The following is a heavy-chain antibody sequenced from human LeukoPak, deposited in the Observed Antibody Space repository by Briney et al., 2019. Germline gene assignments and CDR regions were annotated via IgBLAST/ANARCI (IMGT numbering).Heavy chain of an antibody. CDR3: ARGTVGAGVFDV. D-gene: IGHD1-26*01. CDR2: IGTAGDT. CDR1: GFAFNTHD. Sequence: GGSLRLSCAASGFAFNTHDMHWVRQAVGKGPEWVAGIGTAGDTYYLDSVKGRFTISRENGKNSLYLQMNSLRVGDTAVYYCARGTVGAGVFDVWGQGTLVTVS. J-gene: IGHJ3*01. V-gene: IGHV3-13*01.